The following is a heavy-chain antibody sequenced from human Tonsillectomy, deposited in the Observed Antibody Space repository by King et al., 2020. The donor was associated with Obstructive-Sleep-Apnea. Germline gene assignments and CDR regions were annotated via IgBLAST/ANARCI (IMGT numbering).Heavy chain of an antibody. D-gene: IGHD3-10*01. V-gene: IGHV1-8*01. J-gene: IGHJ6*02. CDR1: GYTFTSYD. Sequence: VQLVESGAEVKKPGSSVKVSCKASGYTFTSYDINWVRQATAQGLEWMGWMNPNSGSTGYAQKFHGRVTMTRNTSISTADMELTSLRSEDTAVYYCARGGLYGSGSYYSYYYYGMDVWGQGTTVTVSS. CDR2: MNPNSGST. CDR3: ARGGLYGSGSYYSYYYYGMDV.